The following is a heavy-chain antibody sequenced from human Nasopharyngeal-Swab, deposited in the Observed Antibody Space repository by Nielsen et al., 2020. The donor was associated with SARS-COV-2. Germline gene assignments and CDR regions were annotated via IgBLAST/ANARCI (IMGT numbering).Heavy chain of an antibody. D-gene: IGHD6-13*01. CDR2: IIPIFGTA. V-gene: IGHV1-69*06. CDR3: ARGRQQLVRGYDY. J-gene: IGHJ4*02. Sequence: SVKVSCKASGDTFSSYAISWVRQAPGQGLEWMGGIIPIFGTANYAQKFQGRVTITADKSTSTAYMELSSLRSEDTAVYYCARGRQQLVRGYDYWGQGTLVTVSS. CDR1: GDTFSSYA.